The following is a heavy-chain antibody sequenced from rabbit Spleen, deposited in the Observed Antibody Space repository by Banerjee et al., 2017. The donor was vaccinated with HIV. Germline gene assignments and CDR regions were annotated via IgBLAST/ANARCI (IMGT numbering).Heavy chain of an antibody. CDR3: ARFYAGYGDFGYAAM. V-gene: IGHV1S7*01. D-gene: IGHD7-1*01. CDR2: IDPVFGIT. Sequence: QLEESAGGLVQPGGSLKLSCKASGFTLSSYYMNWVRQAPGKGLEWIGYIDPVFGITYYANWVNGRFSISRENAQNTVLLQMTSLTAADTATYFCARFYAGYGDFGYAAMWGQGTLVTVS. CDR1: GFTLSSYY. J-gene: IGHJ4*01.